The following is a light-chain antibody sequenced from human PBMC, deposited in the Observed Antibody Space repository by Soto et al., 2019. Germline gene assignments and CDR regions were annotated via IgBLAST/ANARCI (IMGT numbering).Light chain of an antibody. V-gene: IGKV1-5*01. CDR2: DAS. CDR1: QSISVW. CDR3: QQFIDGWT. Sequence: DIQMTQSPSTLSASVGDRITITCRASQSISVWLAWYQQMPGKAPNLLIYDASSLESGVPSRFRGSGSETEFTLTISGLQPDDFATYYCQQFIDGWTFGQGTKVDIK. J-gene: IGKJ1*01.